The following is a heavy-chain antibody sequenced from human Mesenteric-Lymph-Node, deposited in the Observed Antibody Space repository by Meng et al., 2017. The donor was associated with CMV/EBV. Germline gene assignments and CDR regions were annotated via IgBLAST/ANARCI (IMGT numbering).Heavy chain of an antibody. D-gene: IGHD6-6*01. CDR1: GGSISSSSYY. Sequence: SETLSLTCTVSGGSISSSSYYWGWIRQPPGKGLEWIGSIYYSGSTYYNPSLKSRVTISVDTSKNQFSLKLSSVTAADTAVYYCARDEYSSSPRNYYGMDVWGQGTTVTVXS. V-gene: IGHV4-39*07. J-gene: IGHJ6*02. CDR2: IYYSGST. CDR3: ARDEYSSSPRNYYGMDV.